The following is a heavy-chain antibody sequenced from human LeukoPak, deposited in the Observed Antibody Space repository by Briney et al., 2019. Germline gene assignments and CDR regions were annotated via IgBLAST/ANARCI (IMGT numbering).Heavy chain of an antibody. D-gene: IGHD3-22*01. J-gene: IGHJ4*02. Sequence: GGSLRLSCAASGFTFSSYAMHWVRQAPGKGLEWVAVISYDGSNKYYADSVKGRFTISRDNSKNTLYLQMNSLRAEGTAVYYCARAAERVYIRHSSGYLDYWGQGTLVTVSS. CDR3: ARAAERVYIRHSSGYLDY. CDR2: ISYDGSNK. CDR1: GFTFSSYA. V-gene: IGHV3-30*04.